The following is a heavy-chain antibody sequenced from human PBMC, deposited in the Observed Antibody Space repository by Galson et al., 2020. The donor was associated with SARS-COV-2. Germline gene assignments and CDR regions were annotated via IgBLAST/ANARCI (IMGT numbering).Heavy chain of an antibody. CDR3: AGRVAGAGSLHI. J-gene: IGHJ3*02. D-gene: IGHD6-13*01. CDR1: GDSLSSNSAA. V-gene: IGHV6-1*01. Sequence: SQTPSLSRAISGDSLSSNSAAWNWIRQYPTRGLEWLGWTYYKSQWSTDYAVSVKSRITINPDTSKNQFSLQLNSVTPEDTAIAYCAGRVAGAGSLHIWGQGTMVIVSS. CDR2: TYYKSQWST.